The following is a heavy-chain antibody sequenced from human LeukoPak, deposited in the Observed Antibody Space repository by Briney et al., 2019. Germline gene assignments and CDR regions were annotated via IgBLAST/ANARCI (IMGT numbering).Heavy chain of an antibody. CDR2: ISGGSSNT. CDR1: GFTFSTYA. J-gene: IGHJ4*02. D-gene: IGHD2-15*01. V-gene: IGHV3-23*01. CDR3: AKSGLNRFDY. Sequence: GSLRLSCAASGFTFSTYAMSWVRQAPGKGLEWVSNISGGSSNTYYADSVKGRFTISRDDSKNTLHLQMNSLRAEDTAVYYCAKSGLNRFDYWGQGTLVTVSS.